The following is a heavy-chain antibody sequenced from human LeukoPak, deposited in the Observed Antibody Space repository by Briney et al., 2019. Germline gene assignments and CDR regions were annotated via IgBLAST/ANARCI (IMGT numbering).Heavy chain of an antibody. D-gene: IGHD3-3*01. Sequence: GASVKVSCKASGGTFSSYAISWVRQAPGQGLEWMGWINTNTGNPTYAQGFTGRFVFSLDTSVSTAYLQISSLKAEDTAVYYCAREYDSIPHPPDYWGQGTLVTVSS. V-gene: IGHV7-4-1*02. CDR1: GGTFSSYA. CDR3: AREYDSIPHPPDY. CDR2: INTNTGNP. J-gene: IGHJ4*02.